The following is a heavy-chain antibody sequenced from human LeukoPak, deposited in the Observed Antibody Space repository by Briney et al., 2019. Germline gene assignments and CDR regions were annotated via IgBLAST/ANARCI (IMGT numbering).Heavy chain of an antibody. V-gene: IGHV1-69*06. CDR2: IIPIFGTA. Sequence: ASVKVSCKASGGTFSSYAISWVRQAPGQGLEWMGGIIPIFGTANYAQKFQGRVTITADKSTSTAYMELSSLRSDDTAVYYCARDFWSGYFDYWGQGTLVTVSS. CDR3: ARDFWSGYFDY. D-gene: IGHD3-3*01. J-gene: IGHJ4*02. CDR1: GGTFSSYA.